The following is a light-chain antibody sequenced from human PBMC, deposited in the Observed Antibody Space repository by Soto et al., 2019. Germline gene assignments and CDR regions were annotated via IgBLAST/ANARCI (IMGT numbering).Light chain of an antibody. CDR3: QNYNSAPRT. Sequence: DMQMTQAPASLSASVGDRVTITCLASQGISSYLAWYQQKPGKVPKVLIYAASTLQSGVPSRFSGSGSGTDFTLTISNLQPEDVATYYCQNYNSAPRTFGQGTKVDI. V-gene: IGKV1-27*01. CDR2: AAS. CDR1: QGISSY. J-gene: IGKJ1*01.